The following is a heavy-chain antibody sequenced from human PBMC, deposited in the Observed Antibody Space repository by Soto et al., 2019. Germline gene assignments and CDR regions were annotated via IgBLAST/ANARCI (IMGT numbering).Heavy chain of an antibody. Sequence: ASVKVSCKASGYTFTSYGISWVRQAPGQGLEWMGGIIPIFGTANYAQKFQGRVTITADESTSTAYMELSSLRSEDTAVYYCARVLPNVYDFWSGTDNEYYYGMDVWGQGTTVTVSS. J-gene: IGHJ6*02. CDR3: ARVLPNVYDFWSGTDNEYYYGMDV. CDR2: IIPIFGTA. V-gene: IGHV1-69*13. D-gene: IGHD3-3*01. CDR1: GYTFTSYG.